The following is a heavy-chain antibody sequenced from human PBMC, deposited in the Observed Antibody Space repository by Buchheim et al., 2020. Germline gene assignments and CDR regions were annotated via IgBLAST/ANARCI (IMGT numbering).Heavy chain of an antibody. CDR2: IDSDGSRT. J-gene: IGHJ4*02. Sequence: EVQLVESGGGLVLPGGSLRLSCAGSGFTFSSYWMNWVRQVPGKGLVWVSRIDSDGSRTNYADSVKGRFTISRDNAKNSLYLQMNSLRDEDTAVYYCVEGATQYYFDYWGQGTL. CDR3: VEGATQYYFDY. V-gene: IGHV3-74*01. CDR1: GFTFSSYW. D-gene: IGHD1-26*01.